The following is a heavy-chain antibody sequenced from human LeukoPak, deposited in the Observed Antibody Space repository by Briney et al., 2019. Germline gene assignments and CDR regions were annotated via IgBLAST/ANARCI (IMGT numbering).Heavy chain of an antibody. V-gene: IGHV4-39*07. CDR3: ARGTRDFWSSYYWFDY. Sequence: PSETLSLTCTVSGDSLTSSPYYWGWIRLPPGKGLEWIGSVYYSGITYYNPSLKSRVTVSQDTSKTQFSLKLSSVTAADTAVYYCARGTRDFWSSYYWFDYWGQGTLVTVSS. D-gene: IGHD3-3*01. J-gene: IGHJ5*01. CDR1: GDSLTSSPYY. CDR2: VYYSGIT.